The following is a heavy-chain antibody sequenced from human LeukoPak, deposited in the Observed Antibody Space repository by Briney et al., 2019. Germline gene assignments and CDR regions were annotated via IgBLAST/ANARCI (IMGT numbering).Heavy chain of an antibody. V-gene: IGHV3-30*02. J-gene: IGHJ4*02. Sequence: GGSLRLSCAASGLTFSMPPMDWVRQAPGKGLEWVAFIQNDGNSKNYADSVKGRFTISRDNSKNTLYLQMNSLRAEDTAVYYCAKPARTDYTDYWGQGTLVTVSS. CDR2: IQNDGNSK. D-gene: IGHD1-14*01. CDR3: AKPARTDYTDY. CDR1: GLTFSMPP.